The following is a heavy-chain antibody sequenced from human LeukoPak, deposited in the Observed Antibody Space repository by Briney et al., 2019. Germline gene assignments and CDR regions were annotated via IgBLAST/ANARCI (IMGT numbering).Heavy chain of an antibody. CDR3: GRAWGSGSYVDY. CDR1: GDSISSGDYY. CDR2: IHHSGGP. J-gene: IGHJ4*02. V-gene: IGHV4-30-4*01. Sequence: SETLPLTCTVSGDSISSGDYYWSWIRQPPGKGLEWIGYIHHSGGPYYNPSLKSRLIISVDSSKNQFSLRLSSVTAADTAVYYCGRAWGSGSYVDYWGQGTLVTVSS. D-gene: IGHD3-10*01.